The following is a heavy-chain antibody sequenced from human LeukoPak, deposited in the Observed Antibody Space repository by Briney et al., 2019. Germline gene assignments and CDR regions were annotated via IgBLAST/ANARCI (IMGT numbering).Heavy chain of an antibody. CDR1: GFTVTDNY. CDR3: AKLMFRVAGPLDY. V-gene: IGHV3-53*01. D-gene: IGHD6-19*01. CDR2: IYGGGDT. Sequence: GGSLRLSCAASGFTVTDNYMNWVRQSSGKGLEWVPVIYGGGDTNYADSVKGRFIISRDTSKNTLYLQMNSLRAEDTAVYYCAKLMFRVAGPLDYWGQGTLVTVSS. J-gene: IGHJ4*02.